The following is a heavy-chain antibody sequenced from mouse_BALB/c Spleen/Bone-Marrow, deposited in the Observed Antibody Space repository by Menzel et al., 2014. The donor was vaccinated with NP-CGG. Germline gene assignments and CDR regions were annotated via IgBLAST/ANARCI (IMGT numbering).Heavy chain of an antibody. Sequence: LVESGAEMVKPWASVKLSCKASGDIFTSYYMYWVKQRPGQGLEWIGGINPNNSGTNFNEKFKSEATLTVDKSSSTAYMELSSLTSEDSAVYYCARGRYDSDGWYFDVWGAGTTVTVSS. CDR2: INPNNSGT. CDR1: GDIFTSYY. D-gene: IGHD2-4*01. J-gene: IGHJ1*01. CDR3: ARGRYDSDGWYFDV. V-gene: IGHV1-53*01.